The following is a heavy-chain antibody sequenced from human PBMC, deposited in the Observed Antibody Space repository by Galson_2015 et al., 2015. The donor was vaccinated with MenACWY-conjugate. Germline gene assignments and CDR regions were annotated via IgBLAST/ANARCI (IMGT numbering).Heavy chain of an antibody. Sequence: SLRLSCAASGFTFSNYAMSWVRQAPGKGLEWVSAISGSGGSTYYADSVKGRFTISRDNSYNTLYLQMNSLRAEDTAVYYRVKDLSAPATTYYFDYWGQGTLATVSS. J-gene: IGHJ4*02. D-gene: IGHD6-25*01. CDR1: GFTFSNYA. CDR3: VKDLSAPATTYYFDY. V-gene: IGHV3-23*01. CDR2: ISGSGGST.